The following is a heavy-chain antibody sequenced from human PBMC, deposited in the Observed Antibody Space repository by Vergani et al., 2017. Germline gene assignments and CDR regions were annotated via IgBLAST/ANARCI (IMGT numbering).Heavy chain of an antibody. CDR2: FSSSGSP. Sequence: QLQLQESGPGLVKPSGTLSLSCRVSGDSISRSHYYWGFIRQPPGKGLEWIVSFSSSGSPYYNPTLKSRLAFSVGTSKNLFSLRLKSVTATDTGMYYCARTVGHSAIADGYHVWGQGTMVTVS. V-gene: IGHV4-39*02. D-gene: IGHD3-10*01. J-gene: IGHJ3*01. CDR1: GDSISRSHYY. CDR3: ARTVGHSAIADGYHV.